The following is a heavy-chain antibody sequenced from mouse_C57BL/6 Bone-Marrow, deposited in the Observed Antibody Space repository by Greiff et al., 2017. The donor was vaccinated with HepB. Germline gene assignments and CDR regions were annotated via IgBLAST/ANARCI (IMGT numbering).Heavy chain of an antibody. V-gene: IGHV1-42*01. Sequence: EVQLQQSGPELVKPGASVKIFCKASGYSFTGYYMNWVKQSPEKSLEWIGEINPSTGGTTYNQKFKAKATLTVDKSSSTAYMQLKSLTSEDSAVYYCAREDYYGRGMDYWGQGTSVTVSS. J-gene: IGHJ4*01. D-gene: IGHD1-1*01. CDR3: AREDYYGRGMDY. CDR1: GYSFTGYY. CDR2: INPSTGGT.